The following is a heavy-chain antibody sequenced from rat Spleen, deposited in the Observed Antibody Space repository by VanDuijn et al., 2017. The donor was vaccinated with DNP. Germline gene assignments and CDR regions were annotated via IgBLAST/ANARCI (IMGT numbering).Heavy chain of an antibody. CDR2: ITYDGSRT. Sequence: EVRLVESGGGLEQPGKSMKLSCSASGFTFSRYDLAWVRQAPKKGLEWVATITYDGSRTYCRDSVKGRFTISRDNAKSTLYLQMNSLRSEDTATYYCAKGNDGWDYWGQGVMVTVSS. D-gene: IGHD1-12*02. CDR3: AKGNDGWDY. V-gene: IGHV5S10*01. J-gene: IGHJ2*01. CDR1: GFTFSRYD.